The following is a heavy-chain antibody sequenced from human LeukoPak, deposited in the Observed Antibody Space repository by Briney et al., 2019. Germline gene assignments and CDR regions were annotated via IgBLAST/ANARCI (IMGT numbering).Heavy chain of an antibody. CDR2: IKSTTDGGTT. Sequence: PGGSLRLSCAASGFTFSNAWMNWVRQAPGKGLEWVGRIKSTTDGGTTDYAAPVKGRFTISRDDSKNTLYLQMDNLKTEDTAIYYCSTPSFWGQGTLVTVSS. J-gene: IGHJ4*02. V-gene: IGHV3-15*07. CDR1: GFTFSNAW. CDR3: STPSF.